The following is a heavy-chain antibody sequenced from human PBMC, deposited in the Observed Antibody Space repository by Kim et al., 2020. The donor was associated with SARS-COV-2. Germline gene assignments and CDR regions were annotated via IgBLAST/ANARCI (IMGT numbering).Heavy chain of an antibody. V-gene: IGHV3-23*01. J-gene: IGHJ4*02. D-gene: IGHD6-25*01. CDR3: ARDLYSSGWRAYYFDY. CDR1: GFTFSSYA. CDR2: ISGSGGST. Sequence: GGSLRLSCAASGFTFSSYAMSWVRQAPGKGLEWVSAISGSGGSTYYADSVKGRFTISRDNSKNTLYLQMNSLRAEDTAVYYCARDLYSSGWRAYYFDYWGQGTLVTVSS.